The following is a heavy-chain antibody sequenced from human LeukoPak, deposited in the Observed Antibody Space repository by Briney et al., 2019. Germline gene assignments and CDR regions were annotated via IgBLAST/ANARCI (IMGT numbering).Heavy chain of an antibody. J-gene: IGHJ4*02. CDR1: RFTFSDYY. Sequence: GGSLRLSCAASRFTFSDYYMSWIRQAPGKGLEWVSYISSSSSYTNYADSVKGRFTISRDNAKNSLYLQMNSLRAEDTAVYYCARDAKGDYYGSGSYLHPDYWGQGTLVTVSS. CDR3: ARDAKGDYYGSGSYLHPDY. V-gene: IGHV3-11*06. D-gene: IGHD3-10*01. CDR2: ISSSSSYT.